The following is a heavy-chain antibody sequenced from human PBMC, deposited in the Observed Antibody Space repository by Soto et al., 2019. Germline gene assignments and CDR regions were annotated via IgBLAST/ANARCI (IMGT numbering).Heavy chain of an antibody. J-gene: IGHJ6*02. D-gene: IGHD3-9*01. CDR3: ASGYDILTGYPRGDYYGLDV. CDR1: GGSISSSSYY. V-gene: IGHV4-39*01. CDR2: IYYSGST. Sequence: QLQLQESGPGLVKPSETLSLTCTVSGGSISSSSYYWGWIRQPPGKGLEWIGSIYYSGSTYYNPSPTIRVTLFRAPSKTPFALKLSSVAAADTAVYYCASGYDILTGYPRGDYYGLDVWGQGTTVTVSS.